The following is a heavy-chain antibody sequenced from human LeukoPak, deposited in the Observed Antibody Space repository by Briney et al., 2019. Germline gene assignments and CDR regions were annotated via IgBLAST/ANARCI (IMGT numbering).Heavy chain of an antibody. D-gene: IGHD2-15*01. Sequence: PSETLSLTCTVSGGSISSYYWSWIRQPAGKGLEWIGRIYTSGSTNYNPSLKSRVTMSVDTSKNQFSLKLSSVTAADTAVYYCARELVGQYCSGGSCYNFYYYYYMYVWGKGTTVTVSS. J-gene: IGHJ6*03. CDR2: IYTSGST. V-gene: IGHV4-4*07. CDR1: GGSISSYY. CDR3: ARELVGQYCSGGSCYNFYYYYYMYV.